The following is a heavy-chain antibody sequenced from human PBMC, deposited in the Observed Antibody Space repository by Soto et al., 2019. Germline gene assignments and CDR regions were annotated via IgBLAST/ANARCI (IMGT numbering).Heavy chain of an antibody. CDR1: GFTFSSYW. CDR3: ARRSVAASVREYYFDY. CDR2: IKQDGSEK. Sequence: GGSLRLSCAASGFTFSSYWMSWVRQAPGKGLEWVANIKQDGSEKYYVDSVKGRFTISRDNAKNSLYLQMNSLRAEDTAVYYCARRSVAASVREYYFDYWGQGTLVTVSS. D-gene: IGHD2-15*01. J-gene: IGHJ4*02. V-gene: IGHV3-7*01.